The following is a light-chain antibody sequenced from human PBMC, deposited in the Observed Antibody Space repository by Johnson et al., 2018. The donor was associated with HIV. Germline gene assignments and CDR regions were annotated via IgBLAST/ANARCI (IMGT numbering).Light chain of an antibody. CDR2: ENN. V-gene: IGLV1-51*02. CDR3: GTWDGSLSVYV. CDR1: SSNIGNNY. Sequence: QSVLTQPPSVSAAPGQKVTISCSGSSSNIGNNYVSWYQQLPGTAPKLLIYENNKRPSGIPDRFSGSKSGTSATLGITGLQTGDEADYYCGTWDGSLSVYVVCTRTKVTVL. J-gene: IGLJ1*01.